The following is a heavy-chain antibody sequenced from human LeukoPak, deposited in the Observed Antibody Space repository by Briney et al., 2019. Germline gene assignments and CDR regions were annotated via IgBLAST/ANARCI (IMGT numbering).Heavy chain of an antibody. J-gene: IGHJ4*02. Sequence: PGGSLRLSCAASGFAFSVYEMYWARQAPGQGLEWLGFIRSKVYGETTEYAASVKGRFTVSRDDSNSLAYLQMNSLQTEDTAVYYCTRLVPYLDYWGQGTLVTVSS. CDR2: IRSKVYGETT. CDR1: GFAFSVYE. D-gene: IGHD2-2*01. CDR3: TRLVPYLDY. V-gene: IGHV3-49*04.